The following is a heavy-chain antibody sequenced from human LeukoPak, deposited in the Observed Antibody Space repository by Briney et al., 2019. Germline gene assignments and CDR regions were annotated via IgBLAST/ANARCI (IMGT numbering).Heavy chain of an antibody. CDR3: AMGDGNSGFFGY. D-gene: IGHD4-23*01. CDR1: RDMLNSYH. Sequence: ASVKVSCKAPRDMLNSYHIHWVRQAPGQGLEWMGWIDTNTGNPTYAQGFTGRFVFSLDTSVSTAYLQISSLKAEDSAVYYCAMGDGNSGFFGYWGQGTLVTVSS. CDR2: IDTNTGNP. J-gene: IGHJ4*02. V-gene: IGHV7-4-1*02.